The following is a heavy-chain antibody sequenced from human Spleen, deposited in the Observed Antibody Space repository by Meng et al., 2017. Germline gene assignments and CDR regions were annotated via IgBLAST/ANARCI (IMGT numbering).Heavy chain of an antibody. CDR3: ARDRADTSMPLPFDY. J-gene: IGHJ4*02. D-gene: IGHD5-18*01. CDR2: ISSSSSYI. CDR1: GFTFSSTS. Sequence: EVQLVESGGGRVKPGGSLRLSCAASGFTFSSTSMNWVRQAPGRGLEWVSSISSSSSYIYYADSVKGRFTISRDNAKNSLYLQMNSLRAEDTAVYYCARDRADTSMPLPFDYWGQGTLVTVSS. V-gene: IGHV3-21*01.